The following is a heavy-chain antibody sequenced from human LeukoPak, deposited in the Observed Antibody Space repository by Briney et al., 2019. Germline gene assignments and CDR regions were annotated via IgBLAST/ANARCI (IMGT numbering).Heavy chain of an antibody. CDR1: GFTFSSYW. V-gene: IGHV3-7*01. CDR3: ARDRYCGGDCYSDY. CDR2: IKQDGSEE. D-gene: IGHD2-21*02. Sequence: GGSLRLSCAASGFTFSSYWMSWVRQAPGKGLEWVANIKQDGSEEYYVDSVKGRFTISRDNAKNSLYLQMNSLRAEDTAVYYCARDRYCGGDCYSDYWGQGTLVTVSS. J-gene: IGHJ4*02.